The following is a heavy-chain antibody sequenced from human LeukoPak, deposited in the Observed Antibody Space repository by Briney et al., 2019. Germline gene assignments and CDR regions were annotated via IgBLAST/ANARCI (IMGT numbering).Heavy chain of an antibody. CDR2: IRSDDIRT. CDR3: TVILNWYFDL. D-gene: IGHD2-21*01. V-gene: IGHV3-23*01. J-gene: IGHJ2*01. CDR1: GFTFTNYA. Sequence: GGSLRLSCAASGFTFTNYAVAWVCQAPGQRLEWVSVIRSDDIRTNYADSVKGRFTISRDNSKNILFLQMNSLRAEDTAVYYCTVILNWYFDLWGRGTMVTVSS.